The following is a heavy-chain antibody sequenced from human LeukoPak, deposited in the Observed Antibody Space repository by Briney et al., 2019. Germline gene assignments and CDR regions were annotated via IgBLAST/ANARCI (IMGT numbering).Heavy chain of an antibody. V-gene: IGHV3-7*01. J-gene: IGHJ6*02. CDR1: GFAFGDFW. Sequence: PGGSLRLPCAASGFAFGDFWMSWVRQTPGKGLESVATIKQDGSAKEYVDSVKGRFTISRDNAKESLYLQMNNLRADDTGVYYCAREKREGLWFGELFRFKYCGLDVWGQGTTVIVSS. CDR3: AREKREGLWFGELFRFKYCGLDV. D-gene: IGHD3-10*01. CDR2: IKQDGSAK.